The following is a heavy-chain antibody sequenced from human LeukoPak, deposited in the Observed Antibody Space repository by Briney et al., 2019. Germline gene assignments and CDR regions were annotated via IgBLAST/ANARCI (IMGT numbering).Heavy chain of an antibody. Sequence: GGSLRLSCAASGFTFSSYEMNWVRQAPGKGLEWVSTISGGATTIYYADSVKGRFTISRDNSKNTVDLQMNSLRAEDTAVYYCAKRSGYCSSISCSYFDSWGQGTLVTVSS. J-gene: IGHJ4*02. D-gene: IGHD2-2*03. CDR1: GFTFSSYE. CDR3: AKRSGYCSSISCSYFDS. CDR2: ISGGATTI. V-gene: IGHV3-23*01.